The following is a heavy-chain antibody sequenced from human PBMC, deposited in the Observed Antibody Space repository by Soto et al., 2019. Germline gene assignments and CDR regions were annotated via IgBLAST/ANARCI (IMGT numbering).Heavy chain of an antibody. CDR3: AKGRRVTMIVVVYDAFDI. D-gene: IGHD3-22*01. CDR2: ISGSGGST. J-gene: IGHJ3*02. Sequence: EVQLLESGGGLVQPGGSLRLSCAAPGFTFSSYAMSWVRQAPGKGLEWVSAISGSGGSTYYADSVKGRFTISRDNSKNTLYLQMNSLRAEDTAVYYCAKGRRVTMIVVVYDAFDIWGQGTMVTVSS. V-gene: IGHV3-23*01. CDR1: GFTFSSYA.